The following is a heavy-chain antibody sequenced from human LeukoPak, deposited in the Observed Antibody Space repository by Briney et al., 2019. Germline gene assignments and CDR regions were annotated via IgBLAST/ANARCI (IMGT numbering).Heavy chain of an antibody. J-gene: IGHJ4*02. D-gene: IGHD6-13*01. CDR1: GRSLSGYH. Sequence: PSETLSLTCAVYGRSLSGYHWSGIRQPPGKGLEWIGEINHSGSTNYNPSLKSRVTISVDTSKNQFSLKLSSVTAADTAVYYCARVTVAGVDYRGQGTLVTVSS. V-gene: IGHV4-34*01. CDR2: INHSGST. CDR3: ARVTVAGVDY.